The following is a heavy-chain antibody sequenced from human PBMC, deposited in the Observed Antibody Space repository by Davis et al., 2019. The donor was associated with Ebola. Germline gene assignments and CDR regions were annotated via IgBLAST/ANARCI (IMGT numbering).Heavy chain of an antibody. CDR1: GFTVSSNY. CDR3: VRGGSATAY. V-gene: IGHV3-11*01. Sequence: GGSLRLSCAASGFTVSSNYMSWIRQAPGKGLEWISYIGGSDSTTYYADSVRGRFTISRDNAKNSLYLQMNSLRAEDTAVFYCVRGGSATAYWGQGTPVTVSS. CDR2: IGGSDSTT. D-gene: IGHD2-15*01. J-gene: IGHJ1*01.